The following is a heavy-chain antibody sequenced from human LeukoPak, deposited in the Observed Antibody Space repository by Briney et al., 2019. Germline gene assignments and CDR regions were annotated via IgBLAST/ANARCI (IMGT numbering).Heavy chain of an antibody. CDR2: ISAYNGNT. CDR3: ARAVDAAPCDY. J-gene: IGHJ4*02. Sequence: ASVKVSCKASGYTFTSYGISWVRQAPGQGLEWMGWISAYNGNTNYAQKLQGRVTMTTDTSISTAYMELSSLRSEDTAVYYCARAVDAAPCDYWGQGTLVTVSS. D-gene: IGHD2-15*01. V-gene: IGHV1-18*01. CDR1: GYTFTSYG.